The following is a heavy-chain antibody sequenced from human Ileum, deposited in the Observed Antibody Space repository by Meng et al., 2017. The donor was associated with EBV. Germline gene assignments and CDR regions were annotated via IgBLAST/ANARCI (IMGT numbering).Heavy chain of an antibody. D-gene: IGHD1-26*01. CDR2: VNYNGDS. V-gene: IGHV4-61*08. CDR1: GASVTSSGYY. J-gene: IGHJ4*02. Sequence: QVQLQQPGPGLVRPSETLSLTCTVSGASVTSSGYYWSWLRQSPGKGLEWLGYVNYNGDSTYNPSLKSRVTIFIDTSKKQFYLNLTSATAADTAIYYSARDLRVGGAFDYWGQGTLVTVSS. CDR3: ARDLRVGGAFDY.